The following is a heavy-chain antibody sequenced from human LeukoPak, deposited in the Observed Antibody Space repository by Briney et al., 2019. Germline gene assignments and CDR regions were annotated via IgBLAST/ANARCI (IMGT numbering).Heavy chain of an antibody. D-gene: IGHD3-9*01. V-gene: IGHV1-18*01. CDR3: ARGGDGDILTGLVFDY. Sequence: ASVKVSCKSSGYGFTSYGIIWVRQAPGQGLEWMGWISAYNGNTNYAQKLQGRVTMTTDTSTSTAYMELRSLRSDDTAVYYCARGGDGDILTGLVFDYWGQGTLVTVSS. CDR1: GYGFTSYG. CDR2: ISAYNGNT. J-gene: IGHJ4*02.